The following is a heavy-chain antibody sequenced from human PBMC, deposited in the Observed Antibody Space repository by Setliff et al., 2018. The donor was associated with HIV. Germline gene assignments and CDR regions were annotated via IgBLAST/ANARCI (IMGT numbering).Heavy chain of an antibody. CDR1: GFIVTDYG. V-gene: IGHV3-23*01. Sequence: GESLKISCAASGFIVTDYGMTWVRQAPGKGLEWVSAIIESGGTFYTDSVKGRFTISRDNSKNTLYLQMNSLRAEDTAVYYCAKVTSFWFEDYWGQGTLV. J-gene: IGHJ4*02. D-gene: IGHD2-2*01. CDR3: AKVTSFWFEDY. CDR2: IIESGGT.